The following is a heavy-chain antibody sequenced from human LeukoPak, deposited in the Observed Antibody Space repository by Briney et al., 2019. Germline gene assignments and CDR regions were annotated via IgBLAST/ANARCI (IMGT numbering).Heavy chain of an antibody. J-gene: IGHJ3*02. D-gene: IGHD2-15*01. Sequence: GGSLRLSCAASGFIFSNAWMSWVRQAPGKGLEWVGRIKPNSDGGTSDCAAPLKGRFTLSRDDSKNTLYLQMNSLKTEDTAVYYCTTRDKTEPLDAFDIWGQGTMVTVSS. V-gene: IGHV3-15*01. CDR2: IKPNSDGGTS. CDR1: GFIFSNAW. CDR3: TTRDKTEPLDAFDI.